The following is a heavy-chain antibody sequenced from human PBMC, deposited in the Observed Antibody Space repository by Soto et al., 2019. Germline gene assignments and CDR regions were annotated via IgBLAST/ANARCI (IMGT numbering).Heavy chain of an antibody. CDR1: GGSISSYY. CDR3: ARLLSSYSSSWYYFDS. V-gene: IGHV4-59*01. J-gene: IGHJ4*02. D-gene: IGHD6-13*01. Sequence: SETLSLTCTVSGGSISSYYLSWIRQPPGKGLEWIGYIYYDDNTDYNPSLKSRVTISVDRSNNLLSLRLASMTAADTAVYYCARLLSSYSSSWYYFDSWAPGTLVTVSS. CDR2: IYYDDNT.